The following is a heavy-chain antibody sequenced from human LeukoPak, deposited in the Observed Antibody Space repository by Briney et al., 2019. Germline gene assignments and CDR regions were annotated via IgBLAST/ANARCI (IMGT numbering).Heavy chain of an antibody. J-gene: IGHJ4*02. Sequence: SETLSLTCAVNGGSFSGYYWSWIRQPPGKGLEWIGEINHSGSTNYNPSLKSRVTISVDTSKNQFSLKLSSVTAADTAVYYCARAYTVLRFLEWLPSQYYFDYWGQGTLVTVSS. CDR1: GGSFSGYY. CDR3: ARAYTVLRFLEWLPSQYYFDY. D-gene: IGHD3-3*01. V-gene: IGHV4-34*01. CDR2: INHSGST.